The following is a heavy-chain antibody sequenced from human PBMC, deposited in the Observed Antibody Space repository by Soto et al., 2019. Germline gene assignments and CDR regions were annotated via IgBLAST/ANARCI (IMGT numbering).Heavy chain of an antibody. D-gene: IGHD5-12*01. V-gene: IGHV1-69*02. CDR1: GGTFSSYT. CDR3: ARGLFEYSGYDYSGYYFDY. J-gene: IGHJ4*02. Sequence: SVKVSCKASGGTFSSYTISWVRQAPGQGLEWMGRIIPILGIANYAQKFQGRVTITADKSTSTAYMELSSLRSEDTAVYYCARGLFEYSGYDYSGYYFDYWGQGTLVTVSS. CDR2: IIPILGIA.